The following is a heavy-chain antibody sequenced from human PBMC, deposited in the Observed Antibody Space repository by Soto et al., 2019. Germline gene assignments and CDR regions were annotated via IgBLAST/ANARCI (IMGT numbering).Heavy chain of an antibody. CDR1: GGSISSSNW. Sequence: SETLSLTCAVSGGSISSSNWWSWVRQPPGKGLEWIGEIYHSGSTNYNPSLKSRVTISVDKSKNQFSLKLSSVTAADTAVYYCARVLSYAPMYNWFDPWGQGTLVTVSS. J-gene: IGHJ5*02. CDR2: IYHSGST. CDR3: ARVLSYAPMYNWFDP. D-gene: IGHD2-2*01. V-gene: IGHV4-4*02.